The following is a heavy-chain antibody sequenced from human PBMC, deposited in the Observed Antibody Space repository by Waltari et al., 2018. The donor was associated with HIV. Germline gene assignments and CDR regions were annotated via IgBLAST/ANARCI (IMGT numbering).Heavy chain of an antibody. CDR3: ARGPRSGYFGY. CDR2: INHSGST. D-gene: IGHD3-22*01. V-gene: IGHV4-34*01. J-gene: IGHJ4*02. CDR1: GGSFRGYY. Sequence: QVQLQQWGAGMLNPPETLPLPLPVYGGSFRGYYWSWIRPPPGKGLEWIGEINHSGSTNYNPSLKSRVTISVDTSKNQFSLKLSSVTAADTAVYYCARGPRSGYFGYWGQGTLVTVSS.